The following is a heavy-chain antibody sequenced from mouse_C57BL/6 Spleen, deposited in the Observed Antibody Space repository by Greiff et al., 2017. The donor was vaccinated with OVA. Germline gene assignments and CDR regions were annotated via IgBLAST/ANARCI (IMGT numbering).Heavy chain of an antibody. CDR3: ASSYGNFYAMDY. CDR2: INPSSGYT. J-gene: IGHJ4*01. D-gene: IGHD2-1*01. V-gene: IGHV1-4*01. CDR1: GYTFTSYT. Sequence: VMLVESGAELARPGASVKMSCKASGYTFTSYTMHWVKQRPGQGLEWIGYINPSSGYTKYNQKFKDKATLTADKSSSTAYMQLSSLTSEDSAVYYCASSYGNFYAMDYWGQGTSVTVSS.